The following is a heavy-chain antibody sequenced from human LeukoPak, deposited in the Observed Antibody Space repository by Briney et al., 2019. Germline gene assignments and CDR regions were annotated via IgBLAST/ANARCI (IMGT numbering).Heavy chain of an antibody. CDR2: LHADGNEK. CDR1: RFTVTSNY. J-gene: IGHJ4*02. D-gene: IGHD5-12*01. CDR3: ARGGYSFDY. Sequence: GGSLRLSCAVSRFTVTSNYMSWVRQAPGKGLEWVARLHADGNEKYYVDSVKGRFTISRDNAKNSLYLQMNSLRVEDTAVYYCARGGYSFDYLGQGTLVTVSS. V-gene: IGHV3-7*01.